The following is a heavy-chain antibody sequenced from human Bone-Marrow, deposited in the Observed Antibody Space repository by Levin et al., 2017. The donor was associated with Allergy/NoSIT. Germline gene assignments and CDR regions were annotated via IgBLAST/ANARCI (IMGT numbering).Heavy chain of an antibody. J-gene: IGHJ4*02. D-gene: IGHD6-13*01. V-gene: IGHV3-48*04. CDR1: GFTFSSFG. CDR3: ARGSYSNSWYYNRECDY. CDR2: ISSGTSTT. Sequence: GGSLRLSCAASGFTFSSFGMNWVRQAPGKGLEWVSYISSGTSTTYYADSVKGRFTISRDNTLNSLHLQMNSLRAEDTALYYCARGSYSNSWYYNRECDYWGQGTLVTVST.